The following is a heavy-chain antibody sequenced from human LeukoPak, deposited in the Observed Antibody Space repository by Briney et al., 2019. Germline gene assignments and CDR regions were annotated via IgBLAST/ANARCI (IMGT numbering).Heavy chain of an antibody. CDR2: VYYTGST. CDR1: GGPISSYY. CDR3: AMSGNYYYFDY. J-gene: IGHJ4*02. D-gene: IGHD1-26*01. Sequence: PSETLSLTCTVSGGPISSYYWSWIRQPPGKGLEWIGYVYYTGSTNYNPSLKSRVTISVDSSKIQFSLKLSSVTAADTAVYYCAMSGNYYYFDYWGQGTLVTVSS. V-gene: IGHV4-59*01.